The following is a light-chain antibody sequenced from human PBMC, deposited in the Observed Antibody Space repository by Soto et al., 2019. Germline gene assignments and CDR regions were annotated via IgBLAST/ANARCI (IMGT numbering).Light chain of an antibody. V-gene: IGKV1-5*03. J-gene: IGKJ1*01. CDR2: KAS. Sequence: DIQMTQSPSTLSASVGDRVTITCRASQSISSWLAWYQQKPGKAPKLLIYKASSVQSAVPSRFSGSGSGTEFTLTISSLQPDDFATYYCQQYNSYSEAFGQGTKVDIK. CDR1: QSISSW. CDR3: QQYNSYSEA.